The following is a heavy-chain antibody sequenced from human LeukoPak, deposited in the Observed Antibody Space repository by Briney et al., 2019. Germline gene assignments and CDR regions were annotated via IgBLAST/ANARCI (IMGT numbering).Heavy chain of an antibody. CDR1: GWTFSSYW. CDR3: ARDLWFGT. J-gene: IGHJ5*02. V-gene: IGHV3-7*01. Sequence: GGSLRLSCAASGWTFSSYWMSWIRQAPGKGLEWVANIKQDGSEKYYLDSVKGRFTISRDNAKNSLYLHMNSLRAEDTAVDYCARDLWFGTWGQGTLVTVSS. CDR2: IKQDGSEK.